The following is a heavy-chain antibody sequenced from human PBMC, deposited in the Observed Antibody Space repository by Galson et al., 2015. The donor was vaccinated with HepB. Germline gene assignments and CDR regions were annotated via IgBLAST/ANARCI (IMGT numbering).Heavy chain of an antibody. V-gene: IGHV3-30*02. Sequence: SLRLSCAASGFSVSDYGMNWVRQAPGKGLEWVAYIRYDGSIKYYADSVKGRFTISRDNSKNTLYLQMNSLRAEDTAVYYCARNTPSSGYHGLHYGGQGTLVTVSS. CDR1: GFSVSDYG. D-gene: IGHD5-12*01. CDR2: IRYDGSIK. CDR3: ARNTPSSGYHGLHY. J-gene: IGHJ4*02.